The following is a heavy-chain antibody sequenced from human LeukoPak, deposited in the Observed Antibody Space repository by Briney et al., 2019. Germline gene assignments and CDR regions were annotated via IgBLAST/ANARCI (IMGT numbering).Heavy chain of an antibody. V-gene: IGHV4-59*08. CDR1: GGSIRSYH. Sequence: SETLSLTCTVSGGSIRSYHWSWIRRPPGKGLEWIGYIYSSGTTNYNPSFKSRVTISVDTSKSQFSLKLSSVTAADTAVYYCARLKNWFDPWGQGTLVTVSS. J-gene: IGHJ5*02. CDR2: IYSSGTT. CDR3: ARLKNWFDP.